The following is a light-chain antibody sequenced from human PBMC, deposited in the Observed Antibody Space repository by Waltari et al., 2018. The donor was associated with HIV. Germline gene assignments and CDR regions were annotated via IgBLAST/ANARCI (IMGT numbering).Light chain of an antibody. CDR2: RDN. CDR1: SNNVGNQG. Sequence: QAGLTPPPSVSKGLRQTATLTCTGNSNNVGNQGAAWLQQHQGHPPKLLSFRDNKRPSGISERFSASRSGYTASLTITGLQPEDEADYFCSAWDSSLSAVVFGGGTTLTVL. V-gene: IGLV10-54*04. CDR3: SAWDSSLSAVV. J-gene: IGLJ2*01.